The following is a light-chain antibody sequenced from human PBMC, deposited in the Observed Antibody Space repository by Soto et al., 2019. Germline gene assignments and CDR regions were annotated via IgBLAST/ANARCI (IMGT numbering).Light chain of an antibody. V-gene: IGLV1-40*01. CDR1: SSNIGAGHA. CDR2: SNN. Sequence: QSVLTQPPSVSGAPGQRVTISCTGSSSNIGAGHAVHWYQQLPGTAPKLLIHSNNNRPSGVPDRFSGSKSGTSASLAIAGLQADEEAEDDCQSYDPTRRTSLFGGGTQLTVL. CDR3: QSYDPTRRTSL. J-gene: IGLJ3*02.